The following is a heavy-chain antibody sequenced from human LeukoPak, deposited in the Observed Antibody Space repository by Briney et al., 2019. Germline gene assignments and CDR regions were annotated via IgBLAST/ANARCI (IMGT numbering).Heavy chain of an antibody. J-gene: IGHJ6*03. D-gene: IGHD3-16*01. V-gene: IGHV4-4*07. CDR2: IFTSGST. CDR1: GGSFSIYY. Sequence: SETLSLTCTVSGGSFSIYYWTWIRQPAGKGLEWIGHIFTSGSTNYNPSLKSRVTISVDKSKNQFSLKLSSVTAADTAVYYCVPRLRYYYYYMDVWGKGTTVTVSS. CDR3: VPRLRYYYYYMDV.